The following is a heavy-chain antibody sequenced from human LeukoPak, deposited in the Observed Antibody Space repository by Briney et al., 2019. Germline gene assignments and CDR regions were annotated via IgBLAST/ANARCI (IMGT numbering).Heavy chain of an antibody. Sequence: SETLSLTCAVYGGSFSGYYWSWIRQPAGKRLEWIGEINHSGSTNYNPSLKSRVTISVDTSKNQFSLKLSSVTAADTAVYYCARGIITMVRGVIIYYYGMDVWGQGTTVTVSS. CDR3: ARGIITMVRGVIIYYYGMDV. D-gene: IGHD3-10*01. V-gene: IGHV4-34*01. CDR1: GGSFSGYY. J-gene: IGHJ6*02. CDR2: INHSGST.